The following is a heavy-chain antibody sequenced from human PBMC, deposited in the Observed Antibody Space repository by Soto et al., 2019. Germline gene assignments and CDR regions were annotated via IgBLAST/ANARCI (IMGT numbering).Heavy chain of an antibody. D-gene: IGHD2-21*01. CDR1: GFTFSEYA. CDR2: ISSSGGTT. J-gene: IGHJ4*02. Sequence: EVQLLESGGGLVQPGGSLRLSCAASGFTFSEYAMSWVRQAPGKGLEWVSSISSSGGTTSSTASVKGRFTISRDNSKNTLFLQMNGLRAEDTAIYYCTKEPKKSISHDYWGLGTLVTVSP. CDR3: TKEPKKSISHDY. V-gene: IGHV3-23*01.